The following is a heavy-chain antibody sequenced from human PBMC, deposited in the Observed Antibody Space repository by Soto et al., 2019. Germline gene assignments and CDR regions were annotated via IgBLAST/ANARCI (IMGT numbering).Heavy chain of an antibody. D-gene: IGHD5-12*01. J-gene: IGHJ4*02. V-gene: IGHV4-4*09. Sequence: SETLSLTCIVSGGSISSYYWSWVRQPPGKGLEWIAYIDNSGNINYNPSLKSRVTISVDASKNQFSLKLSSVTAADTAVYYCARRTYSGSSYYFDYWGQGTQVTVSS. CDR3: ARRTYSGSSYYFDY. CDR2: IDNSGNI. CDR1: GGSISSYY.